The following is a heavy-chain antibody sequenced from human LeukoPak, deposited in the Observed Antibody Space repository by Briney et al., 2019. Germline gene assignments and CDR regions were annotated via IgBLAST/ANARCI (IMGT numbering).Heavy chain of an antibody. D-gene: IGHD3-16*01. CDR1: GGSISSGGYS. Sequence: SETLSLTCAVSGGSISSGGYSWSWIRQPPGKGLEWIGYIYHSGSTYYNPSLKSRVTISVDRSKNQFSLKLSSVTAADTAVYYCARGLGALFDYWGQGTLVTVPS. J-gene: IGHJ4*02. V-gene: IGHV4-30-2*01. CDR2: IYHSGST. CDR3: ARGLGALFDY.